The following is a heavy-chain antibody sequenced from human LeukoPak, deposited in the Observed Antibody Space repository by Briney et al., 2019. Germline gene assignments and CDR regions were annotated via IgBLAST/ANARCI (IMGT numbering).Heavy chain of an antibody. D-gene: IGHD1-20*01. V-gene: IGHV3-21*01. CDR3: ARDLITGTEPAY. J-gene: IGHJ4*02. CDR2: ISSSSSYI. CDR1: GSTFSSYS. Sequence: GGSLRLSCAASGSTFSSYSMNWVRQAPGKGLEWVSSISSSSSYIYYADSVKGRFTISRDNAKNSLYLQMNSLRAEDTAVYYCARDLITGTEPAYWGQGTLVTVSS.